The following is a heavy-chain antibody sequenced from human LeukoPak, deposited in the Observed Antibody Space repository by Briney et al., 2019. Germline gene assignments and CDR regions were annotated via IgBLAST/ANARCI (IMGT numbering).Heavy chain of an antibody. V-gene: IGHV4-34*01. CDR3: ARRPNYYYYGMDV. J-gene: IGHJ6*02. Sequence: PSETLSLTCAVYGGSFSGYYWSWIRQPPGKGLEWIGEINHSGSTNYNPSLKSRVTISVDTSKNQFSLKLSSVTAADTAVYYCARRPNYYYYGMDVWGQGTTVTVSS. CDR2: INHSGST. CDR1: GGSFSGYY.